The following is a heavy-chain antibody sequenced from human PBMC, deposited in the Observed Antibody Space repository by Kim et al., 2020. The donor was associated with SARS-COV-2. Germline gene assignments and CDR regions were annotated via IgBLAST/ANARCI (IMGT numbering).Heavy chain of an antibody. CDR2: INGGDGDT. J-gene: IGHJ1*01. V-gene: IGHV1-3*01. CDR3: ARGSGSGNIPI. CDR1: GYTFTNYP. D-gene: IGHD3-10*01. Sequence: ASVKVSCKASGYTFTNYPIHWVRQAPGQGLECMGWINGGDGDTRYSQKFQGRVTFTRDTSATTAYMELSSLRSEDTAVYYCARGSGSGNIPIWGRGTLVTVSS.